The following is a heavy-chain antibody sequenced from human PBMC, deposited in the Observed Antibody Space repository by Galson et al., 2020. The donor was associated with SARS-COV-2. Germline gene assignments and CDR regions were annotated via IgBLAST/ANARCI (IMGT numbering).Heavy chain of an antibody. J-gene: IGHJ3*01. D-gene: IGHD3-10*01. Sequence: SQTLSLTCTVSGGSLSTHYWSWIRQPPGKGLEWIGYIYNSGSTIYNPSLTSRVTISVDPSNNQFSMQLTSVTAADTAVYYCANYGSRIPRTFDFWSPGTLVTVSS. CDR3: ANYGSRIPRTFDF. CDR1: GGSLSTHY. CDR2: IYNSGST. V-gene: IGHV4-59*11.